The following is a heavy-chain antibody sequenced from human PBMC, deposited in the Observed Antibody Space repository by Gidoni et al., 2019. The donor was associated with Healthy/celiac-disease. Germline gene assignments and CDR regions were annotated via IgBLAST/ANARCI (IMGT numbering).Heavy chain of an antibody. CDR1: GYSISSGYY. CDR2: IYHSGST. J-gene: IGHJ3*02. Sequence: QVQLQESGPGLVKPSETLSLTCAVSGYSISSGYYWGWIRQPPGKGLEWIGSIYHSGSTYYNPSLKSRVTISVDTSKNQFSLKLSSVTAADTAVYYCARGGLHEPYDAFDIWGQGTMVTVSS. CDR3: ARGGLHEPYDAFDI. D-gene: IGHD2-21*02. V-gene: IGHV4-38-2*01.